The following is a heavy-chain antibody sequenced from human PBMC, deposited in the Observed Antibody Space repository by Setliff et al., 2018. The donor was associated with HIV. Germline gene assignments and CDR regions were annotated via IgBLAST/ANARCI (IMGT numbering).Heavy chain of an antibody. CDR1: RGSINNDY. V-gene: IGHV4-59*08. D-gene: IGHD1-1*01. Sequence: SETLSLTCTVSRGSINNDYWSWIRQSPGKGLEWIGYVQNRGTTNYTSSLKSRVTMSLDTSKNQFSLNLNSVTAADAAVYFCARAREGWKPFAFDYWGQGTLVTVSS. J-gene: IGHJ4*02. CDR2: VQNRGTT. CDR3: ARAREGWKPFAFDY.